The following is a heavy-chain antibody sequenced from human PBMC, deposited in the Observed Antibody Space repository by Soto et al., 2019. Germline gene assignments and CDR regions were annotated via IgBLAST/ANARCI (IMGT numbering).Heavy chain of an antibody. V-gene: IGHV1-3*01. CDR3: ARAHYYGSGSPSYYGMDV. CDR1: GYAFTIYA. Sequence: VSVKVSCKASGYAFTIYAMHWVRQAPGQRLEWMGWINAGNGNTKYSQKFQGRVTITRDTSASTAYMELSSLRSEDTAVYYCARAHYYGSGSPSYYGMDVWGQGTTVTVSS. CDR2: INAGNGNT. D-gene: IGHD3-10*01. J-gene: IGHJ6*02.